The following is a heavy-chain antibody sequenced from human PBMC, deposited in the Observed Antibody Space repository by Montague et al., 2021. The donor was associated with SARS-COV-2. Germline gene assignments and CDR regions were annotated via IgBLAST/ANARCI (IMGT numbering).Heavy chain of an antibody. V-gene: IGHV4-61*02. CDR3: ARDYGDYSYYYGLDV. Sequence: TRSLTCTVSGGSIRSGSYYWSWIRQPAGKGLEWIGRIYSSGSTNYNPSLKSRVTMSVDTSKNQFSLKVSSVTAADTAVYYCARDYGDYSYYYGLDVWGQGTTVIVSS. CDR1: GGSIRSGSYY. J-gene: IGHJ6*02. CDR2: IYSSGST. D-gene: IGHD4-17*01.